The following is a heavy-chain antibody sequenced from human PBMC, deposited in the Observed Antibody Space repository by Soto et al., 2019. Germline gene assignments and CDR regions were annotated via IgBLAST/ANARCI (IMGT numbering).Heavy chain of an antibody. J-gene: IGHJ4*02. CDR1: GGSISSGGYY. V-gene: IGHV4-31*03. CDR2: IYYSGST. D-gene: IGHD2-8*02. Sequence: SETLSLTCTVSGGSISSGGYYCSWIRQHPGKGLEWIGYIYYSGSTNYNPSLKSRVTISVDTSKNQFSLKLTSVTAADTAVYYCARDKITGLFDYWGQGTLVTVSS. CDR3: ARDKITGLFDY.